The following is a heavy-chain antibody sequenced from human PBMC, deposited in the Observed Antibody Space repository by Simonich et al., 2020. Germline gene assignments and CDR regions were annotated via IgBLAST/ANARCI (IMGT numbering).Heavy chain of an antibody. J-gene: IGHJ3*02. Sequence: EVQLVESGGGLVKHGGSLRLSCSASGFTFSSYSMNWVRQAPGKGLEWVSTNSSSSSYIYYADSVKGRITISRDKAKNTLYLQMNSLRAEDTAVYYCSREIEAGNAFDIWGQGTMVTVSS. CDR3: SREIEAGNAFDI. CDR2: NSSSSSYI. V-gene: IGHV3-21*01. CDR1: GFTFSSYS.